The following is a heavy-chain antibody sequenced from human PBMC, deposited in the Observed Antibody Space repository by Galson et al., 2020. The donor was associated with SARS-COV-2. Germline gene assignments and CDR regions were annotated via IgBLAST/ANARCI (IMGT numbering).Heavy chain of an antibody. CDR2: MSSRGLGT. D-gene: IGHD6-19*01. J-gene: IGHJ2*01. V-gene: IGHV3-23*01. Sequence: GESLKISCVASGFVFRNYVMSWVRQAPGEGLEWVSGMSSRGLGTYYADSVKGRFAISRDNSLQTLSLQMSSLRAEDTAVYFCAKAEAGGWYFDLWGRGTLVTVSS. CDR3: AKAEAGGWYFDL. CDR1: GFVFRNYV.